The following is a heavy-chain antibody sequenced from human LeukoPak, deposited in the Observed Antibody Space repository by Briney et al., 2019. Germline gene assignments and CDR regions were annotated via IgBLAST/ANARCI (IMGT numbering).Heavy chain of an antibody. J-gene: IGHJ4*02. CDR3: ARARPSYCSSTSCYAGGPDY. CDR2: INAGNGNT. CDR1: GYTFTSYA. V-gene: IGHV1-3*01. Sequence: GSVKVSCQASGYTFTSYAMHWVRQAPGQRLEWMGWINAGNGNTKYSQKFQGRVTITRDTSASTAYMELSSLRSEDTAMYYCARARPSYCSSTSCYAGGPDYWGQGTLVTVSS. D-gene: IGHD2-2*01.